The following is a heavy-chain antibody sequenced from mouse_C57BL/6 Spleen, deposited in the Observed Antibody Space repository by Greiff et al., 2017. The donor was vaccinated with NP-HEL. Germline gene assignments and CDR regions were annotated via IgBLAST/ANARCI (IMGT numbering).Heavy chain of an antibody. Sequence: QVTLKESGPGILQPSQTLSLTCSFSGFSLSTFGMGVGWIRQPSGKGLEWLAHIWWDDDKYYNPALKSRLTISKDTSKNQVFLKIANVDTADTATYYCARIDYYGSSLYWYFDVWGTGTTVTVSS. CDR1: GFSLSTFGMG. J-gene: IGHJ1*03. V-gene: IGHV8-8*01. D-gene: IGHD1-1*01. CDR3: ARIDYYGSSLYWYFDV. CDR2: IWWDDDK.